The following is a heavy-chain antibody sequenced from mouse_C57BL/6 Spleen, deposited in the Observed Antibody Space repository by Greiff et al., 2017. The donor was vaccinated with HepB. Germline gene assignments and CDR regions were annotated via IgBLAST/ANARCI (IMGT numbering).Heavy chain of an antibody. D-gene: IGHD2-3*01. CDR2: ISDGGSYT. CDR3: AREEGTIYDGYYAWFAY. V-gene: IGHV5-4*01. J-gene: IGHJ3*01. Sequence: EVQLQQSGGGLVKPGGSLKLSCAASGFTFSSYAMSWVRQTPEKRLEWVATISDGGSYTYYPDNVKGRFTISRDNAKNNLYLQMSHLKSEDTAMYYCAREEGTIYDGYYAWFAYWGQGTLVTVSA. CDR1: GFTFSSYA.